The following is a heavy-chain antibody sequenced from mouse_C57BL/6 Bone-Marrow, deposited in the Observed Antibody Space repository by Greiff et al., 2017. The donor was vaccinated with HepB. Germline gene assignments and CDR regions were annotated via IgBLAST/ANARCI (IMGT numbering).Heavy chain of an antibody. CDR2: ISSGGSYT. Sequence: DVKLQESGGDLVKPGGSLKLSCAASGFTFSSYGMSWVRQTPDKRLEWVATISSGGSYTYYPDSVKGRFTISRDNAKNTLYLQMSSLKSEDTAMYYCAREGYVYWGQGTLVTVSA. J-gene: IGHJ3*01. CDR1: GFTFSSYG. V-gene: IGHV5-6*02. CDR3: AREGYVY.